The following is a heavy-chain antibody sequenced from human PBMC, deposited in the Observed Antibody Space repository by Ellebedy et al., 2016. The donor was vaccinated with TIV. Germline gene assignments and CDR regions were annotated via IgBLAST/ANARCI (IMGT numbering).Heavy chain of an antibody. CDR2: IIPIFGTA. CDR3: ARPSPDAFDI. Sequence: ASVKVSCKASGYTFTSYAMHWVRQAPGQKLEWMGGIIPIFGTANYAQKFQGRVTITADESTSTAYMELSSLRSEDTAVYYCARPSPDAFDIWGQGTMVTVSS. CDR1: GYTFTSYA. V-gene: IGHV1-69*13. J-gene: IGHJ3*02.